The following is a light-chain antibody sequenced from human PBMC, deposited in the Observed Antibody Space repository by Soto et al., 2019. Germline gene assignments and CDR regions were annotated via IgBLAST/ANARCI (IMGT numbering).Light chain of an antibody. V-gene: IGLV4-69*01. CDR3: QTWGSGIVV. CDR1: SGHSNYA. CDR2: LNSDGSH. J-gene: IGLJ2*01. Sequence: QLVLTQSPSASASLGASVKLTCTLSSGHSNYAIAWHQQQSEKGPRYLMKLNSDGSHSKGDGIPDRFSGSSSGAERYLTISSLPAEDEADYYCQTWGSGIVVFGGGTTVPVL.